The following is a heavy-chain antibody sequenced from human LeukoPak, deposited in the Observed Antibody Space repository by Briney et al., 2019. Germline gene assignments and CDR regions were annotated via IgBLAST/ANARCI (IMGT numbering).Heavy chain of an antibody. D-gene: IGHD2-21*01. CDR2: INHSGST. V-gene: IGHV4-34*01. CDR1: GGSFSGYY. J-gene: IGHJ4*02. Sequence: SETLSLTCAVYGGSFSGYYWSWIRQPPGKGLEWIGEINHSGSTNYNPSLKSRVTISVDTSRNQFSLKLSSVTAADTAVYYCARIPRDYVDYWGQGTLVTVSS. CDR3: ARIPRDYVDY.